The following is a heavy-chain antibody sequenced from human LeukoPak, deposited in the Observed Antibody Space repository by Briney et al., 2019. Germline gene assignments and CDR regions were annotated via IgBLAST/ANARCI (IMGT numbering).Heavy chain of an antibody. D-gene: IGHD3-22*01. CDR1: GFTFSSYA. Sequence: PGRSLRLSCVVSGFTFSSYAMHWVRQAPGKGLEWVAVISYDGSNKYYADSVKGQFTISRDNSKNTFYLEMNSLRAGDTAVYYCARSRGATGYYWVDYWGQGTLVTVSS. J-gene: IGHJ4*02. V-gene: IGHV3-30-3*01. CDR3: ARSRGATGYYWVDY. CDR2: ISYDGSNK.